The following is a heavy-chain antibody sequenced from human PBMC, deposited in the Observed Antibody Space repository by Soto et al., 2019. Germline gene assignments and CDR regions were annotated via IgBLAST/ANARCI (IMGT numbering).Heavy chain of an antibody. CDR1: GYTFTSYG. D-gene: IGHD3-16*02. J-gene: IGHJ3*02. Sequence: QVQLVQSGAEVKKPGASVKVSCKASGYTFTSYGISWVRQAPGQGLEWMGWISAYNGNTNYAQKLQGRVTMTTDTSTSTAYMELRSLRSDDTAVYYCARAPVMITFGGVIVDAFDIWGQGTMVTVSS. CDR3: ARAPVMITFGGVIVDAFDI. CDR2: ISAYNGNT. V-gene: IGHV1-18*01.